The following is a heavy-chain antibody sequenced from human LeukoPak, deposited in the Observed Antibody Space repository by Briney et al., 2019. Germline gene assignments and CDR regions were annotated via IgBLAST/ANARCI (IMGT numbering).Heavy chain of an antibody. J-gene: IGHJ3*02. V-gene: IGHV4-34*01. CDR2: IYHSGST. Sequence: SETLSLTCAVYGGSFSGYYWSWIRQPPGKGLEWIGEIYHSGSTNYNPSLKSRVTISVDTSKNQFSLKLSSVTAADTAVYYCARGTRRRYSTQNDAFDIWGQGTMVTVSS. CDR3: ARGTRRRYSTQNDAFDI. D-gene: IGHD5-18*01. CDR1: GGSFSGYY.